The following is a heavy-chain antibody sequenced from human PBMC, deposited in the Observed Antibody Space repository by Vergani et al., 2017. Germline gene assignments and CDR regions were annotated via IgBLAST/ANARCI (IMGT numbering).Heavy chain of an antibody. CDR2: IKQDGSEK. V-gene: IGHV3-7*01. CDR3: ARVFVSVTADEDAFDI. J-gene: IGHJ3*02. D-gene: IGHD3-3*01. CDR1: GFTFSSYW. Sequence: EVQLVESGGGLVKPGGSLRLSCAASGFTFSSYWMSWVRQAPGKGLEWVANIKQDGSEKYYVDSVKGRFTISRDNAKNSLYLQMNSLRAEDTAVYYCARVFVSVTADEDAFDIWGQGTMVTVSS.